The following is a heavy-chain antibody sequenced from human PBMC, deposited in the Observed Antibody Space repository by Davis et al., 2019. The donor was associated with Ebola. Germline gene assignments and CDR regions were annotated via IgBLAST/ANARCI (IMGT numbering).Heavy chain of an antibody. V-gene: IGHV3-23*01. D-gene: IGHD3-3*02. CDR2: ISGSGGST. CDR1: GFTFSSYA. CDR3: ARDSIFGVVIN. J-gene: IGHJ4*02. Sequence: GESLKISCAASGFTFSSYAMSWVRQAPGKGLEWVSAISGSGGSTYYADSVKGRFTISRDNAKNSLYLQMNSLRAEDTAVYYCARDSIFGVVINWGQGTLVTVSS.